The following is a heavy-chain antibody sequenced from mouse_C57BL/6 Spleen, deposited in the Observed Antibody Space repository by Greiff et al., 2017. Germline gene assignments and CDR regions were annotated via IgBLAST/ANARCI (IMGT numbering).Heavy chain of an antibody. CDR3: ARDRDGNLFAY. V-gene: IGHV5-4*01. J-gene: IGHJ3*01. CDR1: GFTFSSYA. Sequence: EVMLVESGGGLVKPGGSLKLSCAASGFTFSSYAMSWVRQTPEKRLEWVATISDGGSYTYYPDNVKGRFTISRDNAKNNLYLQMSHLKSEDTAMYYCARDRDGNLFAYWGQGTLVTVSA. CDR2: ISDGGSYT. D-gene: IGHD2-1*01.